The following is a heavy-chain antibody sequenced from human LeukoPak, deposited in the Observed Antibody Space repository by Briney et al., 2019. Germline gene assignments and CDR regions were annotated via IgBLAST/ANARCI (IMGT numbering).Heavy chain of an antibody. CDR1: GFTFSSYW. J-gene: IGHJ4*02. Sequence: SGGSLRLSCAASGFTFSSYWMSWVRQAPGKGLEWVANIKQDGSEKYYVDSVKGRFTISRDNAKNSLYLQMNSLRVEDTAMYYCARVCSGGSCRDYWGQGTLVTVSS. CDR3: ARVCSGGSCRDY. V-gene: IGHV3-7*01. CDR2: IKQDGSEK. D-gene: IGHD2-15*01.